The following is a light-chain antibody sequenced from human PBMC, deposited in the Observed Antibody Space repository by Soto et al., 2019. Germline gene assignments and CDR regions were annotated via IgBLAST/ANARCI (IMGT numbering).Light chain of an antibody. CDR3: QQYTSIRGT. J-gene: IGKJ1*01. CDR2: DAS. V-gene: IGKV1-5*01. Sequence: DIQMTRSPSTLSASVGDRVTITCRASQSISSWLAWYQQKPGKAPKLLIYDASSLESGVPSRFSGSGSGTEFTLTISSLQPDDFATYYYQQYTSIRGTFGQGTKVDIK. CDR1: QSISSW.